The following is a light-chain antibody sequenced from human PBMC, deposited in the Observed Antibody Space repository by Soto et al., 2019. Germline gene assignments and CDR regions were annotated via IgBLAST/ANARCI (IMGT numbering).Light chain of an antibody. CDR2: DVS. CDR1: QTISSW. V-gene: IGKV1-5*01. Sequence: DIQMTQSPSTLSASVGDRVTITCRASQTISSWLAWYQQKPGKAPKLLIYDVSSLESGIPSRLSDSVSGTEFTLTISSLQPDDFATYYCQQYNTICTCGQGTKVEIK. J-gene: IGKJ1*01. CDR3: QQYNTICT.